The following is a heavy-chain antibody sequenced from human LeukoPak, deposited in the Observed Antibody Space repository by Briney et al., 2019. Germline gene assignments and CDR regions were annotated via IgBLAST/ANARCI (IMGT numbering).Heavy chain of an antibody. CDR2: ISSSISYI. CDR3: ARSFLSIAAAATDY. V-gene: IGHV3-21*01. CDR1: GFTFSSYR. Sequence: PGGSLRLSCAASGFTFSSYRMNWVRQAPGKGLEWVSSISSSISYIYYADSVKGRFTIPRDNAKNSLYLQMNSLRAEDTAVYYCARSFLSIAAAATDYWGQGTLVTVSS. J-gene: IGHJ4*02. D-gene: IGHD6-13*01.